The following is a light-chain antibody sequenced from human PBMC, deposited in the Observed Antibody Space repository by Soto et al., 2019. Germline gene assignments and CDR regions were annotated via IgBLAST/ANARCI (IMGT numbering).Light chain of an antibody. CDR3: QKYNSAPLT. Sequence: DIQMTQSPSSLSASVGDRVTITCRASQGISQYLAWYQQKPGKVPKLLIYAASTLQSGVASRFSGGGSGTDFIRTISRLQSEGVANYYCQKYNSAPLTFGPGTKVDLK. CDR1: QGISQY. J-gene: IGKJ3*01. V-gene: IGKV1-27*01. CDR2: AAS.